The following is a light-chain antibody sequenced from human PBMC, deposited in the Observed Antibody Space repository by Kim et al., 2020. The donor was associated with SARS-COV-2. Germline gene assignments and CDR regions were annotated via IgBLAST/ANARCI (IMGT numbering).Light chain of an antibody. V-gene: IGKV1-33*01. J-gene: IGKJ4*01. CDR1: QDISNY. CDR2: DAS. Sequence: DIQMTQSPSSLSASVGDRVTITCQESQDISNYLNWYQQKPGKAPKLLIYDASNLETGDPSRFSGSGSGTDFTFTISSLQPEDIATYYCQQYDNLPPLTFGGGTKVDIK. CDR3: QQYDNLPPLT.